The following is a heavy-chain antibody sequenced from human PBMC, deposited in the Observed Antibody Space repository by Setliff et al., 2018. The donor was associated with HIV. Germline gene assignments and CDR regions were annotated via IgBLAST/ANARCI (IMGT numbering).Heavy chain of an antibody. CDR2: IWYDGSDK. CDR3: AKNLYRSPWSPLDY. Sequence: GGSLRLSCVASGFRFSTYGMHWVRQAPGKGLEWVTFIWYDGSDKYYLDSVKGRFTISRDNSKNTLYLQMNSLRPEDAAVYYCAKNLYRSPWSPLDYWGQGTLGTVSS. CDR1: GFRFSTYG. D-gene: IGHD6-19*01. J-gene: IGHJ4*02. V-gene: IGHV3-30*02.